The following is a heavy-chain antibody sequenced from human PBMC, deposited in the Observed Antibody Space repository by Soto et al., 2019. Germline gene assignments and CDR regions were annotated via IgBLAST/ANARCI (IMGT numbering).Heavy chain of an antibody. CDR2: IIPILGIA. CDR1: GGTFSSYT. D-gene: IGHD4-17*01. CDR3: ARERGDDYFSDIRVKDFDY. J-gene: IGHJ4*02. V-gene: IGHV1-69*08. Sequence: QVQLVQSGAEVKKPGSSVKVSCKASGGTFSSYTISWVRQAPGQGLEWMGRIIPILGIANYAQKFQGRVTITADKSTSTAYMELSSLRSEDTAVYYCARERGDDYFSDIRVKDFDYWGQGALVTVSS.